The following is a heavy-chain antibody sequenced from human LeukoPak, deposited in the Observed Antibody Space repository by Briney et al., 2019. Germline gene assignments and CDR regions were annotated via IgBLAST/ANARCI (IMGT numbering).Heavy chain of an antibody. CDR1: GYTFTSYG. D-gene: IGHD2-2*02. V-gene: IGHV1-18*01. CDR2: FSAYNGNT. CDR3: ASVPDYCSSTSCYTFGY. J-gene: IGHJ4*02. Sequence: WASVKVSCKASGYTFTSYGISWVRQAPGQGLEWMGWFSAYNGNTNYAQKLQGRVTMTTDTSTSTAYMELRSLRSDDTAVYYCASVPDYCSSTSCYTFGYWGQGTLVTVSS.